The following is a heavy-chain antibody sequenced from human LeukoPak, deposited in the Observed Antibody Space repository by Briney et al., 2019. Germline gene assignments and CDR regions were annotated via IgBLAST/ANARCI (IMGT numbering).Heavy chain of an antibody. Sequence: GGSLRLSCAASGFTFSSYWMSRVRQAPGKGLEWVANIKQDGSEKYYVDSVKGRFTISRDNAKNSLYLQMNSLRAEDTAVYYCAKNYDSSGYYESVDAFDIWGQGTMVTVSS. D-gene: IGHD3-22*01. CDR2: IKQDGSEK. J-gene: IGHJ3*02. CDR3: AKNYDSSGYYESVDAFDI. V-gene: IGHV3-7*01. CDR1: GFTFSSYW.